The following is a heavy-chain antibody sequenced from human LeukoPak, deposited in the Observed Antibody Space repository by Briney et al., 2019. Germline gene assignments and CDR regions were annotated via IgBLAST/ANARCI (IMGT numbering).Heavy chain of an antibody. Sequence: SETLSLTCTVSGGSISSGGYYWSWIRQHPGKGLEWIGYTYYSGSTYYNPSLKSRVTISVDTSKNQFSLKLSSVTAADTAVYYCARGRNDYGSGSYSVAFDIWGQGTMVTVSS. CDR1: GGSISSGGYY. J-gene: IGHJ3*02. CDR3: ARGRNDYGSGSYSVAFDI. CDR2: TYYSGST. D-gene: IGHD3-10*01. V-gene: IGHV4-31*03.